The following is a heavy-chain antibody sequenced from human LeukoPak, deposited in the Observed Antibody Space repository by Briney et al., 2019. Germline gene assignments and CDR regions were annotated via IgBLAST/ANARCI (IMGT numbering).Heavy chain of an antibody. CDR1: GGSISTYY. Sequence: SETLSLTCTVSGGSISTYYWSWIRQPPGKGLEWIGYIYNSGSTNYNPSLKSRVTISVDTSKNQFSLKLSSVTAADTAVYYCARAGYNYVRYFDYWGRGTLVTVSS. J-gene: IGHJ4*02. CDR3: ARAGYNYVRYFDY. D-gene: IGHD5-18*01. CDR2: IYNSGST. V-gene: IGHV4-59*01.